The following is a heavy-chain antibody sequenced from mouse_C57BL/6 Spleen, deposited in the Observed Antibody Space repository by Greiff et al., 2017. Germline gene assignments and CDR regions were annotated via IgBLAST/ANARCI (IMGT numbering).Heavy chain of an antibody. Sequence: VQLKESGPGLVKPSQSLSLTCSVTGYSITSGYYWNWIRQFPGNKLEWMGYISYDGSNNYNPSLKNRISITRDTSKNQLFLKLNSVTTEDTSTYYCAREGDGTFDYWGQGTTLTVSS. CDR2: ISYDGSN. J-gene: IGHJ2*01. CDR1: GYSITSGYY. D-gene: IGHD2-1*01. CDR3: AREGDGTFDY. V-gene: IGHV3-6*01.